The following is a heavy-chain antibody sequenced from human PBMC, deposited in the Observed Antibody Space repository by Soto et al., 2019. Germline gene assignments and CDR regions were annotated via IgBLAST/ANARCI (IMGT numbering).Heavy chain of an antibody. V-gene: IGHV4-59*01. Sequence: SETLSLTCTVSGGSMRNYFWTWIRQPPGKGLEWIGHIHYSGTTSFFPSYNPSLRSRVTISEDTSKNQFSLKLLSVTTADTAVYFCAAGEASSRNLAPYYLDFWGQGTLVTVSS. D-gene: IGHD6-13*01. CDR1: GGSMRNYF. CDR2: IHYSGTT. J-gene: IGHJ4*02. CDR3: AAGEASSRNLAPYYLDF.